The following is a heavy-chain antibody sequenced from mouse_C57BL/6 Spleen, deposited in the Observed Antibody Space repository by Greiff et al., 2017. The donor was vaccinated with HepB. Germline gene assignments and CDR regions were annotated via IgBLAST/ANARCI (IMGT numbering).Heavy chain of an antibody. CDR3: ARWDDGYYPFAY. V-gene: IGHV1-64*01. CDR2: IHPNSGST. Sequence: VKLQQPGAELVKPGASVKLSCKASGYTFTSYWMHWVKQRPGQGLEWIGMIHPNSGSTNYNEKFKSKATLTVDKSSSTAYMQLSSLTSEDSAVYYCARWDDGYYPFAYWGQGTLVTVSA. D-gene: IGHD2-3*01. J-gene: IGHJ3*01. CDR1: GYTFTSYW.